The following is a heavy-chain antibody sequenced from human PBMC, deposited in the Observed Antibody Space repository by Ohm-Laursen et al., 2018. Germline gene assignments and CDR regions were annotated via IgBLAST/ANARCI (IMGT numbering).Heavy chain of an antibody. CDR2: IDGDDRT. J-gene: IGHJ3*01. D-gene: IGHD4-11*01. Sequence: SLRLSCAASGFTFSSYAMTWVRQAPGKGLEWVSAIDGDDRTHYADSVKGRFTISKDKSKNMLYLQMNSLRAEDTAVYHCASRRIVTMDRGAFNVWGQGTMVTVSS. CDR3: ASRRIVTMDRGAFNV. CDR1: GFTFSSYA. V-gene: IGHV3-23*01.